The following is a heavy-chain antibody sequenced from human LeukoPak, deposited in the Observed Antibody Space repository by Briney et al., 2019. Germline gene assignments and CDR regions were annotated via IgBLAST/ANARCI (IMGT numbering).Heavy chain of an antibody. CDR2: IKQDGSEK. CDR1: GFTFSSYW. D-gene: IGHD3-22*01. V-gene: IGHV3-7*01. CDR3: AREYYYDSSGGDYYYYGMDV. Sequence: PGGSLRLSCAASGFTFSSYWMSWVRQAPGKGLEWVANIKQDGSEKYYVDSVKGRFTISRDNAKNSLYLQMNSLRAEDTAVYYCAREYYYDSSGGDYYYYGMDVWGQGTTVTVSS. J-gene: IGHJ6*02.